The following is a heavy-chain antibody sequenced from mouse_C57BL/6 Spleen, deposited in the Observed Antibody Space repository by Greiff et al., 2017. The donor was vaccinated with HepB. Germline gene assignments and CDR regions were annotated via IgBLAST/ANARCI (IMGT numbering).Heavy chain of an antibody. V-gene: IGHV1-77*01. CDR2: IGPGSGST. CDR3: ARWVGDYVFFAY. CDR1: GYTFTDSY. D-gene: IGHD2-4*01. J-gene: IGHJ3*01. Sequence: QVQLQQSGAELVKPGASVKISCKASGYTFTDSYINWVKQRPGPGLEWIGKIGPGSGSTYYNEKFKGKATLTADKSSSTAYMQLSSLTSEDSAVYFCARWVGDYVFFAYWGQGTLVTVSA.